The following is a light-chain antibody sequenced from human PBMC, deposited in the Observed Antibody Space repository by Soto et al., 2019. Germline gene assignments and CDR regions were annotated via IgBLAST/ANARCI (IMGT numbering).Light chain of an antibody. CDR3: MQPLQSWT. CDR1: QSLLHSNGYNY. Sequence: DIVMTQSPLSLPVTPGEPASITCRSSQSLLHSNGYNYLDWYLQKPGQSPQLLIYLGSNRASGVPDRFSGSGSGTDFTLKICRVEAEDVGVYYCMQPLQSWTVGQGTKVDIK. J-gene: IGKJ1*01. CDR2: LGS. V-gene: IGKV2-28*01.